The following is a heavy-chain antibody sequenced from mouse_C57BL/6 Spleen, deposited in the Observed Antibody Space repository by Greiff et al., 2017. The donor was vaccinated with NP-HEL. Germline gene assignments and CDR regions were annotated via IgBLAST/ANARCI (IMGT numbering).Heavy chain of an antibody. D-gene: IGHD1-1*01. J-gene: IGHJ1*03. CDR3: TLTSYYGSSPWYFDV. CDR2: IDPENGDT. V-gene: IGHV14-4*01. CDR1: GFNIKDDY. Sequence: VQLKESGAELVRPGASVKLSCTASGFNIKDDYMHWVKQRPEQGLEWIGWIDPENGDTEYASKFQGKATITADTSSNTAYLQLSSLTSEDTAVYYCTLTSYYGSSPWYFDVWGTGTTVTVSS.